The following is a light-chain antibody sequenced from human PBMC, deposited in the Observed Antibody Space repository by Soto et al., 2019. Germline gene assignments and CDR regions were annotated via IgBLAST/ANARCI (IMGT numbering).Light chain of an antibody. CDR2: GAS. J-gene: IGKJ1*01. Sequence: EIVRTQSPATLSVSPGVRATLSCRASQSIGDTLAWYQQKPGQAPRLLIYGASSRVTGFPARFSGSGSGTDFTLTISSLQPADFAVYYCQQYNNWPRTFGQGTKVDIK. CDR1: QSIGDT. CDR3: QQYNNWPRT. V-gene: IGKV3-15*01.